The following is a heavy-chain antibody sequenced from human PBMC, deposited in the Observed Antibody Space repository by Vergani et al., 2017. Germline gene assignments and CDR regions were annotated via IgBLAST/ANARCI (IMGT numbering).Heavy chain of an antibody. D-gene: IGHD2-2*02. V-gene: IGHV3-30*02. CDR2: IRYDGSNK. CDR3: ARVPSCSPTTCYSDGFYMDV. CDR1: GFTFSSYG. J-gene: IGHJ6*03. Sequence: QVQLVESGGGVVQPGGSLRLSCAASGFTFSSYGMHWVRQAPGKGLEWVAFIRYDGSNKYYADSVKGRFTISRDNSKNTLYLQMNSLRAEDTAVYYCARVPSCSPTTCYSDGFYMDVWGKGTMVTVSS.